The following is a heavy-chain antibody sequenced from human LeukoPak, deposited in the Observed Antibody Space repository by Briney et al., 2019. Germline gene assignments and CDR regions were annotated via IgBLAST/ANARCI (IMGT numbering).Heavy chain of an antibody. D-gene: IGHD3-10*01. V-gene: IGHV3-30*18. CDR2: ISYDGSNK. CDR3: AKDRDYYGSGSYLTPGDY. J-gene: IGHJ4*02. CDR1: GFTFSSYG. Sequence: GGSLRLSCAASGFTFSSYGMHWVRQAPGKGLEWVGVISYDGSNKYYADSVKGRFTISRDNSKNTLYLQMNSLRAEDTAVYYCAKDRDYYGSGSYLTPGDYWGQGTLVTVSS.